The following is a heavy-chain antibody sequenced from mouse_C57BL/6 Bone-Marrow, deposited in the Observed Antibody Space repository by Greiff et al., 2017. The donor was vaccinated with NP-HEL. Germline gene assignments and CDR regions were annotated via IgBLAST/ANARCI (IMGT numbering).Heavy chain of an antibody. CDR1: GYTFTDYN. J-gene: IGHJ4*01. CDR2: INPNNGGT. V-gene: IGHV1-18*01. CDR3: ARLYYYAMDY. Sequence: DVKLQESGPELVKPGASVKIPCKASGYTFTDYNMDWVKQSHGKSLEWIGDINPNNGGTIYNQKFKGKATLTVDKSSSTAYMELHSLTSEDTAVYYCARLYYYAMDYWGQGTSITVSS.